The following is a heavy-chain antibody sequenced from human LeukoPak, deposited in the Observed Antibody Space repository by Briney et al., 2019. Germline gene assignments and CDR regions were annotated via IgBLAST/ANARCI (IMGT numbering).Heavy chain of an antibody. CDR1: GYTLTELS. CDR2: FDPEDGET. D-gene: IGHD2-2*02. Sequence: ASVKVSCKVSGYTLTELSMHWVRQAPGKGLEWMGGFDPEDGETIYAQKFQGRVTMTEDTSTDTAYMELSSLRSEETAVYYCAREDRRGCSSTSCYTEDNWFDPWGQGTLVTVSS. CDR3: AREDRRGCSSTSCYTEDNWFDP. V-gene: IGHV1-24*01. J-gene: IGHJ5*02.